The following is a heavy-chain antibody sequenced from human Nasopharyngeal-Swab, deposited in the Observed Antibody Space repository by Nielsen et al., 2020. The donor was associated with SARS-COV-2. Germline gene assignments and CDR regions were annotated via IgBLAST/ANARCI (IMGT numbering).Heavy chain of an antibody. Sequence: ASVKVSCKASGYTFTNYAMHWVRQAPGQRLEWMGWINAGNGNTKYSQMFQGRVTITRDTSASTAYMDLSSLRSEDTAVYYCATGPAAGKGGWFDPWGQGTLVTVSS. J-gene: IGHJ5*02. V-gene: IGHV1-3*01. CDR1: GYTFTNYA. D-gene: IGHD6-13*01. CDR2: INAGNGNT. CDR3: ATGPAAGKGGWFDP.